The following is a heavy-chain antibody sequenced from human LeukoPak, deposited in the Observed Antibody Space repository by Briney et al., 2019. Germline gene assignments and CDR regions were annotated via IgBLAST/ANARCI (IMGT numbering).Heavy chain of an antibody. CDR2: INPNSGGT. CDR3: ARDPPTYYYGSGSLHNWFDP. CDR1: GYTFTGYY. J-gene: IGHJ5*02. Sequence: ASVKVSCKASGYTFTGYYMHWVRQAPGQGLEWMGWINPNSGGTNYAQKFQGRVTMTRDTSISTAYMELRSLRSDDTAVYYCARDPPTYYYGSGSLHNWFDPWGQGTLVTVSS. D-gene: IGHD3-10*01. V-gene: IGHV1-2*02.